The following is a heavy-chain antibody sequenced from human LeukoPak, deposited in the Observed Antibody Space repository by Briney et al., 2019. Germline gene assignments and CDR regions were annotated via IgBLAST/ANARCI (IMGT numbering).Heavy chain of an antibody. CDR3: ARDPVPHYYGSATPPDAFDI. CDR2: ISSSGSTI. V-gene: IGHV3-11*01. Sequence: GGSLRLSCAASGFTFSDYYMSWIRQAPGKGLEWVSYISSSGSTIYYADSVKGRFTISRDNAKNSLYLQMNSLRAEDTAVYYCARDPVPHYYGSATPPDAFDIWGQGTMVTVSS. D-gene: IGHD3-10*01. CDR1: GFTFSDYY. J-gene: IGHJ3*02.